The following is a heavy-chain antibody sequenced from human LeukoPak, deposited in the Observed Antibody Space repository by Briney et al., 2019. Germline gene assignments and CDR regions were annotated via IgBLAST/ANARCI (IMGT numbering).Heavy chain of an antibody. V-gene: IGHV3-30*02. CDR1: GVTFSSYV. J-gene: IGHJ4*02. Sequence: GGSLRLSCAASGVTFSSYVMHSVREAPGKGREWGAFIRCDGSNKYYADSVKGRFTISRDNSKNTLYLKMNSLRAEDTAVYYCAKVVAVAGTGDYWGQGALVTVSS. CDR3: AKVVAVAGTGDY. D-gene: IGHD6-19*01. CDR2: IRCDGSNK.